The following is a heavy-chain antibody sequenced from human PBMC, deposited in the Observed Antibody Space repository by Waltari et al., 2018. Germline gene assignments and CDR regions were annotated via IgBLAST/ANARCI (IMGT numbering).Heavy chain of an antibody. CDR1: GFTFSSYA. V-gene: IGHV3-30-3*01. Sequence: QVQLVESGGGVVQPGRSLRLSCAASGFTFSSYAMHWVRQAPGKGLEWLAVISYDGSNKYYADSVKVRFTISSDNSKNTLYLQMNSLRAEDTAVYYCARGGWNYAGYYFDYWGQGTLVTVSS. CDR2: ISYDGSNK. CDR3: ARGGWNYAGYYFDY. D-gene: IGHD1-7*01. J-gene: IGHJ4*02.